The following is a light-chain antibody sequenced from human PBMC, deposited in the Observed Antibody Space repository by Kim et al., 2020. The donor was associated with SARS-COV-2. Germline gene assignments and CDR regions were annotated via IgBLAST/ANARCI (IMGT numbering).Light chain of an antibody. CDR1: KLGDKS. V-gene: IGLV3-1*01. Sequence: SYELTQPPSVSVSPGQTASITCSGEKLGDKSVCWYQQKTGQSPLLVIFQNTKRPSGIPERFSGSNSGNTATLIISGTQAMDEADYYCQAWDNNSGVFGTG. CDR2: QNT. CDR3: QAWDNNSGV. J-gene: IGLJ1*01.